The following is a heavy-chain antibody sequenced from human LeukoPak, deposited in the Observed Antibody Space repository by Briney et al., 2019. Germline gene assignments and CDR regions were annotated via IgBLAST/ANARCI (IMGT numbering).Heavy chain of an antibody. J-gene: IGHJ4*02. CDR1: GGSISSGGYS. V-gene: IGHV4-30-2*01. D-gene: IGHD3-22*01. Sequence: PSETLSLTCAVSGGSISSGGYSWSWIRQPPGKGLEWIGYIYHSGSTYYNPSLKSRVTISVDTSKNQFSLKLSSVTAADTAVYYCARSLITMISDGSDYWGQGTLVTVSS. CDR3: ARSLITMISDGSDY. CDR2: IYHSGST.